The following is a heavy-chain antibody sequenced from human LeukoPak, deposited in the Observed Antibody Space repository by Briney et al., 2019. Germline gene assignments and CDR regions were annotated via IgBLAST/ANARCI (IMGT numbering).Heavy chain of an antibody. CDR1: GFTFASHA. J-gene: IGHJ4*02. D-gene: IGHD3-22*01. Sequence: GGSLRLSCAASGFTFASHAMHWVRQAPGKGLEWITVISTGGTTYYADSVKGRFTVSRDNSENMLNLQMDSLRAEDSAMYYCAKAPYSSGMYYSDSWGQGTPVTVSS. V-gene: IGHV3-23*01. CDR3: AKAPYSSGMYYSDS. CDR2: ISTGGTT.